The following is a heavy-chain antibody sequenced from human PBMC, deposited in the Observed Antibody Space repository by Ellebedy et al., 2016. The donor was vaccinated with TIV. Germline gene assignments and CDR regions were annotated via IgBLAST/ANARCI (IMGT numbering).Heavy chain of an antibody. Sequence: GGSLRLSXAASGFDFSSYTISWVRRAPGKGLQWISVIGSGSTYIYYADSVKGRFTISRDNAKNTLYLQMNSLRAEDTAVYYCAKGPPKLLDLWGQGTMVTVSS. CDR2: IGSGSTYI. V-gene: IGHV3-21*01. D-gene: IGHD6-6*01. CDR3: AKGPPKLLDL. J-gene: IGHJ3*01. CDR1: GFDFSSYT.